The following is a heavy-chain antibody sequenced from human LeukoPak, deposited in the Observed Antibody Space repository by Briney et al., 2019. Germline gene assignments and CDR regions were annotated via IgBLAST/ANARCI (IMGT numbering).Heavy chain of an antibody. V-gene: IGHV4-34*01. CDR2: INHSGST. Sequence: PSETLSLTCAVYGGSFSGYYWSWIRQPPGKRLEWIGEINHSGSTNYNPSLKSRVTISVDTSKNQFSLKLSSVTAADTAVYYCARAVGYCSSTSCLNWFDPWGQGTLVTVSP. CDR1: GGSFSGYY. CDR3: ARAVGYCSSTSCLNWFDP. D-gene: IGHD2-2*01. J-gene: IGHJ5*02.